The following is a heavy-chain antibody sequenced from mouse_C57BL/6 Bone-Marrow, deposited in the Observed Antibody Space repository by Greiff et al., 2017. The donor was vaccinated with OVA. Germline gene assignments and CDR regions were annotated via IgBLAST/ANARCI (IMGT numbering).Heavy chain of an antibody. J-gene: IGHJ4*01. V-gene: IGHV1-54*01. CDR1: GYAFTNYL. Sequence: QVQLKQSGAELVRPGTSVKVSCKASGYAFTNYLIEWVKQRPGQGLEWIGVINPGSGGTNYNEKFKGKATLTADKSSSTAYMQLSSLTSEDSAVYFCARFARSRAMDYWGQGTSVTVSS. CDR2: INPGSGGT. CDR3: ARFARSRAMDY. D-gene: IGHD3-1*01.